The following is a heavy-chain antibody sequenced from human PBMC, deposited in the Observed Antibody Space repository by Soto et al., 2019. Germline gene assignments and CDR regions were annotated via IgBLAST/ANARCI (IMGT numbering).Heavy chain of an antibody. CDR3: ALSRGPGSYYPFDY. CDR1: GFTFIRYA. V-gene: IGHV3-23*01. J-gene: IGHJ4*02. D-gene: IGHD1-26*01. CDR2: ISGSGGST. Sequence: PGGSLRLSCAASGFTFIRYAMSWVRQAPGKGLEWVSAISGSGGSTYYADSVKGRFTISRDNSKNTLYLQMNSLRAEDTAVYYCALSRGPGSYYPFDYWGQGTLVTVSS.